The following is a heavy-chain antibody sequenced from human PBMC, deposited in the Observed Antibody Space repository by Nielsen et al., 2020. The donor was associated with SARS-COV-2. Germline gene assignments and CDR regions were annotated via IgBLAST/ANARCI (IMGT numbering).Heavy chain of an antibody. CDR3: ARVPIIRDYYFYMDV. V-gene: IGHV4-30-2*01. J-gene: IGHJ6*03. CDR1: GGSISSGGYS. CDR2: IYHSGST. Sequence: SETLSLTCAVSGGSISSGGYSWSWIRQPPGKGLEWIGYIYHSGSTYYNPSLKGRVTISVDRSKNQFSLKLSSVTAADTAVYYCARVPIIRDYYFYMDVWGKGTTVTVSS. D-gene: IGHD3-10*01.